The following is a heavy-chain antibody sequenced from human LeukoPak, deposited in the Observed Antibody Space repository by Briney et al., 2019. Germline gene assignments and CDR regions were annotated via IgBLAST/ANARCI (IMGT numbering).Heavy chain of an antibody. CDR1: GGSISSGGYY. CDR3: ARADCSSTSCYLASLSWFDP. D-gene: IGHD2-2*01. V-gene: IGHV4-31*03. J-gene: IGHJ5*02. CDR2: IYYSGST. Sequence: PSETLSLTCTVSGGSISSGGYYWSWIRQHPGKGVEWIGYIYYSGSTYYNPSLKSRVTISVDTSKNQFSLKLSSVTAADTAVYYCARADCSSTSCYLASLSWFDPWGQGTLVTVSS.